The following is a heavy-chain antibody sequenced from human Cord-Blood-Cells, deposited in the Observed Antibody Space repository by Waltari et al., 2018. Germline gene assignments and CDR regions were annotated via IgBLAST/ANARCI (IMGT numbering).Heavy chain of an antibody. CDR1: GYTFTGHY. CDR3: ARVLKPVVTAIDY. V-gene: IGHV1-2*02. Sequence: VQLVQSGAAGKKPGASVTVPCKAPGYTFTGHYMHWVRQAPGQGLEWMGWINPNSGGTNYAQKFQGRVTMTRDTSISTAYMELSRLRSDDTAVYYCARVLKPVVTAIDYWGQGTLVTVSS. CDR2: INPNSGGT. J-gene: IGHJ4*02. D-gene: IGHD2-21*02.